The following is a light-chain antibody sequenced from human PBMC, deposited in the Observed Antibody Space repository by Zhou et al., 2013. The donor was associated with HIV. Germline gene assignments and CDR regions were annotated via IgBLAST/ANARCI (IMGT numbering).Light chain of an antibody. J-gene: IGKJ4*01. V-gene: IGKV1-NL1*01. CDR1: QGVSNS. Sequence: DIQMTQSPSSLSASVGDTVTIPCRASQGVSNSLAWYQQKPGKAPKLLLYGVSKLESGVPSRFSGSGSGTHYTLTISSLQPEDFATYYCQQYYSPPSTFGRRDQGGHQT. CDR2: GVS. CDR3: QQYYSPPST.